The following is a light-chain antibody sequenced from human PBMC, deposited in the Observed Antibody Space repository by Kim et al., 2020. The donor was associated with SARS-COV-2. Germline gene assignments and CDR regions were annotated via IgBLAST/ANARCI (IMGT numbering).Light chain of an antibody. Sequence: LSPGERPTLSCRASQSVSSNLAWYQQKPGQAPRLLIYGASTRATGIPARFSGSGSGTEFTLTISSLQSEDFAVYYCQQYNNWLWTFGQGTKVDIK. CDR3: QQYNNWLWT. J-gene: IGKJ1*01. CDR1: QSVSSN. CDR2: GAS. V-gene: IGKV3-15*01.